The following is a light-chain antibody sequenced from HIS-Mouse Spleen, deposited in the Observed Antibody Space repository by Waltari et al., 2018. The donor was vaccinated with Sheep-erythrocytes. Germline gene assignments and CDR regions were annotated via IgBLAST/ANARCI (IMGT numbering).Light chain of an antibody. CDR1: KLGDKY. V-gene: IGLV3-1*01. CDR2: QDT. CDR3: CSYAGSSTWV. Sequence: SSELTQPPSVSVSPGQTASITCSGDKLGDKYACWYQQKPGQSPVLVIYQDTKRPSGVSNRFSGSKSGNTASLTISGLQAEDEADYYCCSYAGSSTWVFGGGTKLTVL. J-gene: IGLJ3*02.